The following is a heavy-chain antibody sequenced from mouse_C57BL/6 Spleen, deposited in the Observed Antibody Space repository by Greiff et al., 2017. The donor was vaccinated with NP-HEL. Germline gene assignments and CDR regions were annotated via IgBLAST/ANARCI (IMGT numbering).Heavy chain of an antibody. D-gene: IGHD1-1*01. CDR3: ARSEAYGSSYFDY. CDR1: GYTFTSYW. CDR2: ISHNSGGT. Sequence: HLHHSLAELVKPGASVKLSCKASGYTFTSYWMHWVKQRPGRGLEWIGRISHNSGGTKSNEKFKSEATLTVDKPSSTAYMQLSSLTSEDSAVYYCARSEAYGSSYFDYWGQGTTLTVSS. V-gene: IGHV1-72*01. J-gene: IGHJ2*01.